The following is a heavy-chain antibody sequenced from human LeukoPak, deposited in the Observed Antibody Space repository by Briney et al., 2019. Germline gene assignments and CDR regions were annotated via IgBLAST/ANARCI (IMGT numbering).Heavy chain of an antibody. CDR3: ARLRAAPGI. D-gene: IGHD2-15*01. V-gene: IGHV6-1*01. J-gene: IGHJ4*02. CDR2: IYYRSKWYS. CDR1: GDSVSTNSAA. Sequence: PSQTLSLTCVISGDSVSTNSAAWNWIRQSPSGGLEWLGRIYYRSKWYSDYAVSVKSRVSINPDTSNNQLSLQLKSVTPEDTAVYYCARLRAAPGIWGQGTLVTVSS.